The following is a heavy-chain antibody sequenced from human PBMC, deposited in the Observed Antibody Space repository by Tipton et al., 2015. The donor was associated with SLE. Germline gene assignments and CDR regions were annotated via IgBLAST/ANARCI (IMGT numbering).Heavy chain of an antibody. CDR1: GYTFTSYG. V-gene: IGHV1-18*01. CDR2: ISAYNGNT. D-gene: IGHD1-26*01. CDR3: GKTVGATTAFDI. J-gene: IGHJ3*02. Sequence: QSGAEVKKPGASVKVSCKASGYTFTSYGINWVRQAPGQGLEWMGWISAYNGNTNYAQKLQGRVTMTTDTSTSTAYMEPRSLRSDDTAVYYCGKTVGATTAFDIWGQGTMVTFSS.